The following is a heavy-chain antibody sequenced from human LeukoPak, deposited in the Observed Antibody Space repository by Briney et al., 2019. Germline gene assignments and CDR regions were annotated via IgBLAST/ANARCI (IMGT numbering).Heavy chain of an antibody. J-gene: IGHJ6*02. D-gene: IGHD3-22*01. CDR3: ARDSSGYYYYYGMDV. CDR1: GYTFNSYD. Sequence: ASVKVSCKASGYTFNSYDINWVRQATGQGLEWMGWMNPNSGNTGYAQKFQGRVTMTRNTSISTAYMELSSLRSEDTAVYYCARDSSGYYYYYGMDVWGQGTTVTASS. V-gene: IGHV1-8*01. CDR2: MNPNSGNT.